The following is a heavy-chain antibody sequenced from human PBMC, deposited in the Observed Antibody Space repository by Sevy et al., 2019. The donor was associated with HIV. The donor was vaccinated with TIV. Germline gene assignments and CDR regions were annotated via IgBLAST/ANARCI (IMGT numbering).Heavy chain of an antibody. V-gene: IGHV3-7*01. J-gene: IGHJ4*01. Sequence: GGSLRLSCEASGFMLSSYWMSWVRQAPGKGLEWVANVKEDGSVKYYVNSVKGRFTISRDNAKNSVYLQMNSLRAEDTALYYCVRAIGAAGSYWGHGTQVTVSS. D-gene: IGHD6-13*01. CDR1: GFMLSSYW. CDR3: VRAIGAAGSY. CDR2: VKEDGSVK.